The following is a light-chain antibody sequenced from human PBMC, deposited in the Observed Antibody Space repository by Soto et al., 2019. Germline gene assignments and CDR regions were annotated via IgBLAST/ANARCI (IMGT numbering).Light chain of an antibody. CDR1: QNIADY. CDR2: GSS. J-gene: IGKJ3*01. V-gene: IGKV3-15*01. Sequence: EIVLTQSPATLSVSPGEKATLSCRASQNIADYLIWYQQRPCQAPRVLMHGSSTRAAGVPARFSGSGSGTAFTRTIRSLESEDSGIYDCQHYHRWPPFTFGPGTKVEI. CDR3: QHYHRWPPFT.